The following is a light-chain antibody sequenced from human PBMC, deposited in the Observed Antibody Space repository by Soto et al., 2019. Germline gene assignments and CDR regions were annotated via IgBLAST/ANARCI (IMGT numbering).Light chain of an antibody. CDR1: SSDVGGYNY. Sequence: QSALTQPRSVSGSPGQSVTISCTGTSSDVGGYNYVSWNQQHPGKAPKVMIYDVSKQPSGVPDRFSGSKSGNTASLTISGLQAEDEADYYCCSYAGNCYVFGTGTKLTVL. CDR2: DVS. V-gene: IGLV2-11*01. CDR3: CSYAGNCYV. J-gene: IGLJ1*01.